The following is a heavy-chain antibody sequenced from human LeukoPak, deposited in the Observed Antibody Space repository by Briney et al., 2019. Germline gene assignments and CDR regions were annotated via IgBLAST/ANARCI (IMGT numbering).Heavy chain of an antibody. Sequence: GGSLRLSCAASGFTFSNIGMSWVRQAPGKGLEWVSSISGSGDRTYYADSVKGRFTISRDNSKDTLYLQMNSLRAEDTAVYYCAKRGASWSFDSWGQGTLVTVSS. CDR1: GFTFSNIG. J-gene: IGHJ4*02. CDR3: AKRGASWSFDS. D-gene: IGHD6-13*01. V-gene: IGHV3-23*01. CDR2: ISGSGDRT.